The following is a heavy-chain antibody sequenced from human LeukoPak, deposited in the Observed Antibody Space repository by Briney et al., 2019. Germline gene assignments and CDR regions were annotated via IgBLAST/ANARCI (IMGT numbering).Heavy chain of an antibody. D-gene: IGHD1-26*01. Sequence: GGSLRLSCAASGFTFSSYGMHWVRQAPGKGLEWVALIRYDGSNKYYADSVKGRFTISRANSKNTLYLQMNSLRAEDTAVYYFAKGKYSGSSTEYDFDYWGQGTLVTVSS. CDR1: GFTFSSYG. V-gene: IGHV3-30*02. CDR2: IRYDGSNK. J-gene: IGHJ4*02. CDR3: AKGKYSGSSTEYDFDY.